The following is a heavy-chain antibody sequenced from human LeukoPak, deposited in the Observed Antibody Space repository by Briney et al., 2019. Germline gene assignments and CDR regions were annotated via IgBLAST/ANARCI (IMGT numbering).Heavy chain of an antibody. CDR2: IYYSGST. Sequence: SETLSLTCTVSGGSISSHYWSWIRQPPGKGLEWIGYIYYSGSTNYNPSLKSRVTISVDTSKNQISLKLSSVTAADTAVYYCARALPRYSYGFFDYWGQGTLVTVSS. CDR1: GGSISSHY. CDR3: ARALPRYSYGFFDY. D-gene: IGHD5-18*01. V-gene: IGHV4-59*08. J-gene: IGHJ4*02.